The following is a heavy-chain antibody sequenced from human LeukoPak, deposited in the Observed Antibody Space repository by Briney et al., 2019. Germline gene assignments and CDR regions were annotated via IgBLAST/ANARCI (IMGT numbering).Heavy chain of an antibody. V-gene: IGHV4-4*07. CDR1: GGSISSYY. CDR2: IYTSGNS. Sequence: SETLSLTCTVSGGSISSYYWSWIRQPAGKGLEWIGRIYTSGNSNYNPSLKSRVTMSVDTSKNQFSLKLSSVTAADTAVYYCARDQYYYDSSAYLFDYWGQGTLVTVSS. J-gene: IGHJ4*02. D-gene: IGHD3-22*01. CDR3: ARDQYYYDSSAYLFDY.